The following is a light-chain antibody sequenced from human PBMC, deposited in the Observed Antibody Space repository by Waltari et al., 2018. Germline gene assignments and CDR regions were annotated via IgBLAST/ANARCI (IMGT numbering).Light chain of an antibody. CDR3: CSYAGSTSFEV. CDR1: IIEPVTYYL. J-gene: IGLJ3*02. Sequence: QSALTQPASVSGSPGQSITLSFTGPIIEPVTYYLCPCYQQLPGKAPKLLIYEANKRPSGISNRFSGSKSDNTASLTISGLQAEDEAAYYCCSYAGSTSFEVFGGGTKLTVL. CDR2: EAN. V-gene: IGLV2-23*02.